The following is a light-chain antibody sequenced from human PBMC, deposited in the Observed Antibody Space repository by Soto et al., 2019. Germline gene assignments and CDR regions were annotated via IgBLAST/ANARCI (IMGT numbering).Light chain of an antibody. V-gene: IGLV2-8*01. Sequence: HSALTQPPSASGCPGQSVTISCTGTSSDVGGYNYVYWYQQHPGKAPKLMIYEVTKRPSGVPDRFSGSKSGNTASLTVSGLQAEDEADYYCSSYADSNSYVFGTGTKLTVL. CDR2: EVT. J-gene: IGLJ1*01. CDR1: SSDVGGYNY. CDR3: SSYADSNSYV.